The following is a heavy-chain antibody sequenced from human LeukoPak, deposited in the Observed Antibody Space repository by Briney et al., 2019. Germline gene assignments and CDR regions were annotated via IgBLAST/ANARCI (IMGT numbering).Heavy chain of an antibody. Sequence: GGSLRLSCAASGFTFSSYSMNWVRQAPGKGLEWVSYISSSSSTIYYADSVKGRFTISRDNSKNTLYLQMNSLRAEDTAVYYCAKLRGASPGSSRDYWGQGTLVTVSS. D-gene: IGHD6-6*01. CDR1: GFTFSSYS. CDR2: ISSSSSTI. V-gene: IGHV3-48*01. CDR3: AKLRGASPGSSRDY. J-gene: IGHJ4*02.